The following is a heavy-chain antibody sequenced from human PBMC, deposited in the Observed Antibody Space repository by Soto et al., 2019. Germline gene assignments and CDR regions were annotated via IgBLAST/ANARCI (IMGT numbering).Heavy chain of an antibody. CDR1: GGSIRSLY. J-gene: IGHJ6*02. D-gene: IGHD6-6*01. CDR3: ARGPLAARRGFFYGMDV. CDR2: IYSSGTT. V-gene: IGHV4-59*01. Sequence: QVQLQESGPGLVKPSETLSLTCTVSGGSIRSLYWSWIRQPPGKELEWIGYIYSSGTTNYNPSLKSRVTISVDTSKNQFSLKLSSVTAADTAVYYCARGPLAARRGFFYGMDVWGQGTTVTVSS.